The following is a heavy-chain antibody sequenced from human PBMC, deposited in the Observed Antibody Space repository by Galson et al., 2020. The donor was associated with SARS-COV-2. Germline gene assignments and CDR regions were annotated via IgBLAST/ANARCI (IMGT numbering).Heavy chain of an antibody. Sequence: GESLKISCKVSGYTLTELSMHWVRQAPGKGLEWMGGFDPEDGETIYAQKFQGRVTMTEDTSTDTAYMELSSLRSEDTAVYYCAAQLVRGYYYYYGMDVWGQGTTVTVSS. CDR2: FDPEDGET. V-gene: IGHV1-24*01. CDR3: AAQLVRGYYYYYGMDV. J-gene: IGHJ6*02. D-gene: IGHD6-13*01. CDR1: GYTLTELS.